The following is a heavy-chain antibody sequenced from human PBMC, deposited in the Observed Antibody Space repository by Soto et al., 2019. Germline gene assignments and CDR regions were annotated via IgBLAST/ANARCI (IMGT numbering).Heavy chain of an antibody. CDR1: GGSISSSNW. CDR2: IYHSGSA. V-gene: IGHV4-4*02. J-gene: IGHJ4*02. Sequence: SETLSLTCAVSGGSISSSNWWSWVRQPPGKGLEWIGEIYHSGSANYNPSLKSRLTLSVDKSKNQFSLKLSSVPDADTAVYYCATYYDSSGYRFDNWGQGTLV. CDR3: ATYYDSSGYRFDN. D-gene: IGHD3-22*01.